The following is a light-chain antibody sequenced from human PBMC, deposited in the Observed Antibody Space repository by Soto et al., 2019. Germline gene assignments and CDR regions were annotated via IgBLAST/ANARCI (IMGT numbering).Light chain of an antibody. V-gene: IGKV2D-29*01. CDR1: QSLMHNNGRTY. CDR2: EVF. Sequence: DIVMTQTPLSLSVTPGQPASISCKSSQSLMHNNGRTYLYWYLQKPGQPPQLLMYEVFNRFSGVPDRFSGSGSGTEFTLKISRVEAEDVGVYYCMQSLSLPLTFGGGTKVEIK. CDR3: MQSLSLPLT. J-gene: IGKJ4*01.